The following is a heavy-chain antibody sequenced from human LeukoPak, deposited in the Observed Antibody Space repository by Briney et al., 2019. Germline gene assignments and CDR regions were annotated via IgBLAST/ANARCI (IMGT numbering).Heavy chain of an antibody. Sequence: GGSLRLSCAASGFTFSSYWMHWVRQAPGERLVWVSRINTDGSTTNYADSMKGRFTISRDNAENTLYLQLNSLRAEDTAVYYCAKAGSYRFDDWGQGTLVTVSS. D-gene: IGHD1-26*01. CDR2: INTDGSTT. J-gene: IGHJ4*02. CDR1: GFTFSSYW. V-gene: IGHV3-74*01. CDR3: AKAGSYRFDD.